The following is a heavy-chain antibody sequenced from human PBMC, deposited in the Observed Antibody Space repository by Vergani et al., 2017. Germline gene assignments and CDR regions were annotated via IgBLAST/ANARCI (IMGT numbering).Heavy chain of an antibody. CDR1: GFTFSSYG. J-gene: IGHJ4*02. CDR2: IWYDGSNK. V-gene: IGHV3-33*01. D-gene: IGHD3-10*01. Sequence: QVQLVESGGGVVQPGRSLRLSCAASGFTFSSYGMHWVRQAPGKGLEWVAVIWYDGSNKYYADSVKGRFPISRDNAKNSRYLQMNSLRAEDTAVYYCARDGITMVRGVSDYWGQGTLVTVSS. CDR3: ARDGITMVRGVSDY.